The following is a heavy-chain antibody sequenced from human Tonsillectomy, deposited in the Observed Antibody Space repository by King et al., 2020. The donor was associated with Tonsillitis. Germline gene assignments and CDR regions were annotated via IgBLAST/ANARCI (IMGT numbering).Heavy chain of an antibody. Sequence: VQLVESGAEVRKPGASVKLSCKTSGYTFTNFYLHWVRQAPGQGLEWMGIINPSGGGTNYAQKFQGRVTMTRDTSTSIVYMEVSSLRSEDTAVYYCARGQLAIAARPSGSFDYWGQGPLVTASS. J-gene: IGHJ4*02. CDR2: INPSGGGT. V-gene: IGHV1-46*03. CDR3: ARGQLAIAARPSGSFDY. D-gene: IGHD6-6*01. CDR1: GYTFTNFY.